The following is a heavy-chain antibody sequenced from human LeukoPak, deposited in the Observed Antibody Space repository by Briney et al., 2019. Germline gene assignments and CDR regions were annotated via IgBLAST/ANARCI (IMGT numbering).Heavy chain of an antibody. D-gene: IGHD3-22*01. V-gene: IGHV4-39*07. CDR3: ARLGSSGYPFDY. CDR1: GGSISSNSYY. J-gene: IGHJ4*02. CDR2: IYYSGST. Sequence: SETLSLTCAVSGGSISSNSYYWGWIRQPPGKGLEWIGSIYYSGSTYYNPSLKSRVTISVDTSKNQFSLKLSSVTAADTAVYYCARLGSSGYPFDYWGQGTLVTVSS.